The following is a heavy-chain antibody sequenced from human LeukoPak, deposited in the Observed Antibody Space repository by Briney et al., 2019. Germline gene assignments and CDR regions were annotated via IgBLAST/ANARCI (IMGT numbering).Heavy chain of an antibody. CDR1: GASISGHY. CDR3: ATRPPDPKYYPYFDY. D-gene: IGHD2/OR15-2a*01. Sequence: SETVSPTCTVSGASISGHYWSWIRQPPGKGLEWIGYIYYGGTSNYNPSLKSRVTISIDMSKSQFSLNLSSVTAADTAMYFCATRPPDPKYYPYFDYWGQGTLLTVSS. V-gene: IGHV4-59*11. CDR2: IYYGGTS. J-gene: IGHJ4*02.